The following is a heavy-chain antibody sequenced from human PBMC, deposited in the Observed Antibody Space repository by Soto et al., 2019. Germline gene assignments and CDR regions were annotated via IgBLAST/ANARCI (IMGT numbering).Heavy chain of an antibody. J-gene: IGHJ6*02. D-gene: IGHD2-15*01. CDR2: ISYDGSNK. CDR1: GFTFSSYG. V-gene: IGHV3-30*18. CDR3: AKDLVAASLYGMDV. Sequence: QVQLVESGGGVVQPGRSLRLSCAASGFTFSSYGMHWVRQAPGKGLEWVAVISYDGSNKYYADSVKGRFIISRDNSKNTLYLQMNSLRAEDTAVYYCAKDLVAASLYGMDVWGQGTTVTVSS.